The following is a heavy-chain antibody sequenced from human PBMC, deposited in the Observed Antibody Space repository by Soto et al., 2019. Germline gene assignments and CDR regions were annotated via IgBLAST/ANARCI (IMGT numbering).Heavy chain of an antibody. CDR2: ISAYNGNT. V-gene: IGHV1-18*04. CDR3: ARDHCSGTNCYTAVDY. CDR1: GYTFTSYG. D-gene: IGHD2-2*02. J-gene: IGHJ4*02. Sequence: QVQLVQSGAEVENPGASVKVSCKASGYTFTSYGISWVRQAPGQGLEWMGWISAYNGNTNYAQKLQGRVTMTTDTSTSTAYMELRSLRSDDTAVYYCARDHCSGTNCYTAVDYWGQGTLVTVSS.